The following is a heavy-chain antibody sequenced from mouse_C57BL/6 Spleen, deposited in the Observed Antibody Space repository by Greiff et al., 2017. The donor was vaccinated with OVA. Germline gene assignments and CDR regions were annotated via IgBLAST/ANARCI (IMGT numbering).Heavy chain of an antibody. CDR2: IDPSDSET. CDR3: ARLGYGRNNYFDY. CDR1: GYTFTSYW. J-gene: IGHJ2*01. Sequence: VQLQQSGAELVRPGSSVKLSCKASGYTFTSYWMHWVKQRPIQGLEWIGNIDPSDSETHYNQKFKDKATLTVDKSSSTAYMQLSSLTSEDSAVYYCARLGYGRNNYFDYWGQGTTLTVSS. V-gene: IGHV1-52*01. D-gene: IGHD1-1*01.